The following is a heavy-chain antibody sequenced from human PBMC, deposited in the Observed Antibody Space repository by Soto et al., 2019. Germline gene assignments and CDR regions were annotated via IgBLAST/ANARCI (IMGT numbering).Heavy chain of an antibody. V-gene: IGHV3-23*01. CDR1: GFTFSSYA. Sequence: EVQLLESGGGLVQPGGSLRLSCAASGFTFSSYAMSWVRQAPGKGLEWVSTISGSGGSTYYADSVKGRFTISRDNSKNTLYLQMSSLRAEDTAVYYFAKDLRHVSSVIDGMDVWGQGTTVTVSS. J-gene: IGHJ6*02. CDR3: AKDLRHVSSVIDGMDV. D-gene: IGHD3-22*01. CDR2: ISGSGGST.